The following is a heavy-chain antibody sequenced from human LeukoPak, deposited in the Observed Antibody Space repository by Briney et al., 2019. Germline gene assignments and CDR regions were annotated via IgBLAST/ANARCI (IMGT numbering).Heavy chain of an antibody. D-gene: IGHD6-19*01. J-gene: IGHJ4*02. CDR1: GGSFSGYY. V-gene: IGHV4-34*01. CDR3: ARGLPLRYSSGWYVAYYFDY. CDR2: INHSGST. Sequence: SETLPLTCAVYGGSFSGYYWSWIRQPPGKGLEWIGEINHSGSTNHNPSLKSRVTISVDTSKNQFSLKLSSVTAADTAVYYCARGLPLRYSSGWYVAYYFDYWGQGTLVTVSP.